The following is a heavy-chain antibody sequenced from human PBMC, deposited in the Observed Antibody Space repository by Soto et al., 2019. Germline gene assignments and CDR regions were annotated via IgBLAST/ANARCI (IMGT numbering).Heavy chain of an antibody. CDR1: GYRFTSYW. J-gene: IGHJ4*02. CDR2: IYLGDSNT. V-gene: IGHV5-51*01. Sequence: GESLKISCKGSGYRFTSYWIGWVRQMPWKGLEWMGIIYLGDSNTRYSPSFQGQVTISADKSISTAYLQWSSLKASDTAIYYCARQEYCSSTSCYTVDSWGQGTLVTVSS. CDR3: ARQEYCSSTSCYTVDS. D-gene: IGHD2-2*02.